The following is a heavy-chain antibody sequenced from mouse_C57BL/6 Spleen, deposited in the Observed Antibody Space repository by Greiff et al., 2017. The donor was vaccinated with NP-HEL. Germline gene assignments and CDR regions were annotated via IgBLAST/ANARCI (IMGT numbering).Heavy chain of an antibody. Sequence: EVHLVESGPGMVKPSQSLSLTCTVTGYSITSGYDWHWIRHFPGNKLEWMGYISYSGSTNYNPSLKSRISITHDTSKHHFFLKLNSVTTEDTATYYCARGLLTFDYWGQGTTLTVSS. CDR1: GYSITSGYD. D-gene: IGHD4-1*01. J-gene: IGHJ2*01. CDR2: ISYSGST. CDR3: ARGLLTFDY. V-gene: IGHV3-1*01.